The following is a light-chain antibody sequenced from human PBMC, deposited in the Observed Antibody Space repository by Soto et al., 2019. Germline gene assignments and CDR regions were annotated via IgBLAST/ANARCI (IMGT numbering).Light chain of an antibody. CDR2: EGS. CDR3: CSYAGSSTLV. Sequence: QSVLTQPASVSGSPGQSITISCTGTSSDVGSYNLVSWYQQHPGKDPKLMIYEGSKPPSGVSNCFSGSKSDNTASLTISGLEAEDDADYYCCSYAGSSTLVFGGGTKLTVL. CDR1: SSDVGSYNL. J-gene: IGLJ2*01. V-gene: IGLV2-23*01.